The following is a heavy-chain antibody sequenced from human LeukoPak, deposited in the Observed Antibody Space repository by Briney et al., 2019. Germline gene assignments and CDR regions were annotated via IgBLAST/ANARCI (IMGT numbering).Heavy chain of an antibody. V-gene: IGHV1-2*02. CDR3: ASFGFTIAAAGTEFDY. D-gene: IGHD6-13*01. CDR2: INTNSGGT. CDR1: AYTFTDYY. J-gene: IGHJ4*02. Sequence: GASVKLSCKASAYTFTDYYMHWVRQPHGQGIEWMGWINTNSGGTNYDQTFQGRVTVTRDTSISKDYMELSRLRTDDTAVYYCASFGFTIAAAGTEFDYWGQGTLVTVSS.